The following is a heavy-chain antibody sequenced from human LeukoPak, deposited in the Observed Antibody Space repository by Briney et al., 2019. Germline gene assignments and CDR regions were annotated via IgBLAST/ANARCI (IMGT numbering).Heavy chain of an antibody. CDR3: AKDLGELPSTFDF. J-gene: IGHJ4*02. CDR1: GFTFSDYY. CDR2: ISSSGSTI. Sequence: GGSLRLSCAASGFTFSDYYMSWIRQAPGKGLEWVSYISSSGSTIYYADSVKGRFTISRDNAKNSLYLQMNSLRADDTALYYCAKDLGELPSTFDFWGQGTLVTVSS. V-gene: IGHV3-11*01. D-gene: IGHD3-16*02.